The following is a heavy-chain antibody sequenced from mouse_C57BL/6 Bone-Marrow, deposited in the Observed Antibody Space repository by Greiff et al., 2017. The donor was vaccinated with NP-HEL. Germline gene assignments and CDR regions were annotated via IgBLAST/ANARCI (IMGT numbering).Heavy chain of an antibody. Sequence: EVQGVESGGGLVKPGGSLKLSCAASGFTFSSYAMSWVRQTPAKRLEWVATISDGGSYTYYPDNVKGRFTISSDNAKNNLYLQMSHLKSEDTAMYYCARPLLLRYAMDYWGQGTSVTVSS. CDR2: ISDGGSYT. CDR1: GFTFSSYA. D-gene: IGHD1-1*01. CDR3: ARPLLLRYAMDY. J-gene: IGHJ4*01. V-gene: IGHV5-4*01.